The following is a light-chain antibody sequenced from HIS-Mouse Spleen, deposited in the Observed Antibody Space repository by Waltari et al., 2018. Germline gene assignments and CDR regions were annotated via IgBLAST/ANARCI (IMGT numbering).Light chain of an antibody. CDR1: SSNIAAGYD. CDR3: QSYDSSLSGFVV. J-gene: IGLJ2*01. CDR2: GNS. Sequence: QSVLTQPPSVSGAPGQRVTIPCTGRSSNIAAGYDVHWYQQLPGTAPKPLIYGNSNRPSGVPDRFSGSKSGTSASLAITGLQAEDEADYYCQSYDSSLSGFVVFGGGTKLTVL. V-gene: IGLV1-40*01.